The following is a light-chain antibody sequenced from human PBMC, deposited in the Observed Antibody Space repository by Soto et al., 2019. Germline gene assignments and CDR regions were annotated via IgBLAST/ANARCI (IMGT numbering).Light chain of an antibody. Sequence: QSVLTQPASVSGSPGQSITISCTGTSSDFGSYNLVSWYQQHPGKAPKLMTYEGSKRPSGVSNRFSSSKSGNTASLTISGLQAEDEADYYCCSYAGSSTSYVFGTGTKVTVL. CDR1: SSDFGSYNL. J-gene: IGLJ1*01. CDR2: EGS. CDR3: CSYAGSSTSYV. V-gene: IGLV2-23*01.